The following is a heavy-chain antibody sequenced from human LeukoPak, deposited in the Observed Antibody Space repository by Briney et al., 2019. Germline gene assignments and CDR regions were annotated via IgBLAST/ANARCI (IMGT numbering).Heavy chain of an antibody. Sequence: SETLSLTCTVSGDSISTKYWSWIRQSPGKGLEWIAYIYHTGSTNYNPSLGSRVTISIDTSKNQSSLKLSSVTAADTAVYYCARGPGRRGYSYGTDYWGQGTLVTVSS. V-gene: IGHV4-59*12. J-gene: IGHJ4*02. D-gene: IGHD5-18*01. CDR2: IYHTGST. CDR1: GDSISTKY. CDR3: ARGPGRRGYSYGTDY.